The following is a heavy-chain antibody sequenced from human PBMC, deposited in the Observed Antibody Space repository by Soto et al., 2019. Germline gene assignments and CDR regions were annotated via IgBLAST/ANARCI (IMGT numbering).Heavy chain of an antibody. Sequence: EVQLVESGGGLVRPGGSLRLSCAASGFTFSYYWMHWVRQAPGKGLVWVSRIHSDGSSTTYAAFVKGRFIISRDNARHTVDLRMNSVRVEDTAVYYCARGDRGAFDLWGQGTVSTVSS. D-gene: IGHD1-26*01. CDR1: GFTFSYYW. CDR3: ARGDRGAFDL. CDR2: IHSDGSST. J-gene: IGHJ3*01. V-gene: IGHV3-74*01.